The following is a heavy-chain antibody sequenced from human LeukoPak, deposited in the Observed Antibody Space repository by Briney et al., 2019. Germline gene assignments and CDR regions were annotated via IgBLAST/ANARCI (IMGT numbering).Heavy chain of an antibody. J-gene: IGHJ4*02. CDR3: TKDRHMGVVLGGIRQGLDY. D-gene: IGHD2-2*01. Sequence: GRSLRLSCAASGFTFSSYGMHWVRQAPGKGLVWVAVISYDGSNKCYADSVKGRFTISRDNSKNTLYLQMNSLRAEDTSVYYCTKDRHMGVVLGGIRQGLDYWGQGTLVTVSS. CDR1: GFTFSSYG. CDR2: ISYDGSNK. V-gene: IGHV3-30*18.